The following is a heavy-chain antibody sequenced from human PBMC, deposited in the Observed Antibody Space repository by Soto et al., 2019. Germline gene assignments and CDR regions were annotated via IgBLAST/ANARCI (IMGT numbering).Heavy chain of an antibody. Sequence: QVQLQQWGAGLLKPSETLSLTCAVYGGSFSGYQWSWIRQTPGKGLEWIGGINDSGDINYNPSLKSRVTIVVDSPKTQISLRLSSVTAADTAVYYCARGLILWFGELSRRGGYYYYMDVWGKGTTVTVSS. V-gene: IGHV4-34*01. CDR2: INDSGDI. D-gene: IGHD3-10*01. CDR3: ARGLILWFGELSRRGGYYYYMDV. CDR1: GGSFSGYQ. J-gene: IGHJ6*03.